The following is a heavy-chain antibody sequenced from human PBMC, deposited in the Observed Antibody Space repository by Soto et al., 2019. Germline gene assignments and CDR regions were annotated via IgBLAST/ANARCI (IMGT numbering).Heavy chain of an antibody. CDR2: ISAYNGNT. CDR1: GYTFTSYG. D-gene: IGHD2-15*01. V-gene: IGHV1-18*01. J-gene: IGHJ6*02. Sequence: ASVKVSCKASGYTFTSYGISWVRQAPGQGLEWMGWISAYNGNTNYAQKLQGRVTMTTDTSTSTAYMELRSLRSDDTAVYYCARRRVDGIGYCSGGSCSTNYYYYYGMDVWGQGTTVTVSS. CDR3: ARRRVDGIGYCSGGSCSTNYYYYYGMDV.